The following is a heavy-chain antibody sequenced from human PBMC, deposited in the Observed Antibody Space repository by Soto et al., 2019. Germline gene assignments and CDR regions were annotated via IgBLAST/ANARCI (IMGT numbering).Heavy chain of an antibody. D-gene: IGHD3-16*01. CDR2: INAGNGNT. V-gene: IGHV1-3*01. Sequence: QVQLVQSGAEVKKPGASVKVSCKASGYAFTSYSMHWVRQAPGQRLEWMGWINAGNGNTKYSQKFQGRVTITRDTSASTAYMEMSSLRSEDTAVYYCARGLNVYYFDFWGQGTLVTVSS. CDR3: ARGLNVYYFDF. J-gene: IGHJ4*02. CDR1: GYAFTSYS.